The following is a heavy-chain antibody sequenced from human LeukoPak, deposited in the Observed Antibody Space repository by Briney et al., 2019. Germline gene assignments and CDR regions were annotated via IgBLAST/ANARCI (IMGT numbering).Heavy chain of an antibody. D-gene: IGHD5-18*01. CDR1: RFTFSSYA. Sequence: GGSLRLSCAASRFTFSSYAMHWVRQAPGKGLEWVAVISYDGSNKYYAESVKGRFTISGDNSKNTLYLQMNSLRAEDTAVYYCARNGGYSYGYDPYYFDYWGQGTLVTVSS. CDR2: ISYDGSNK. V-gene: IGHV3-30*04. J-gene: IGHJ4*02. CDR3: ARNGGYSYGYDPYYFDY.